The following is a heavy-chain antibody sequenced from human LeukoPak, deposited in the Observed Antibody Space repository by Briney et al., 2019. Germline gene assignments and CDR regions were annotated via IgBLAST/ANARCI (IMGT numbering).Heavy chain of an antibody. CDR3: ARQEANIAAAEGY. D-gene: IGHD6-13*01. J-gene: IGHJ4*02. CDR1: GYSFTSYW. CDR2: INPNSGGT. V-gene: IGHV1-2*06. Sequence: AGESLKISCKGSGYSFTSYWIGWVRQAPGQGLEWMGRINPNSGGTNYAQKFQGRVTMTRDTSISTAYMELSRLRSDDTAVYYCARQEANIAAAEGYWGQGTLVTVSS.